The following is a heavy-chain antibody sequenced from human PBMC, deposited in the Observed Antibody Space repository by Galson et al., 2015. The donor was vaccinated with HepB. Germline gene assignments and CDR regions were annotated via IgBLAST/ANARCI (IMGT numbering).Heavy chain of an antibody. Sequence: SETLSLTCAVYGGSFSGYYWSWIRQPPGKGLEWIGEINHSGSTNYNPSLKSRVTISVDTSKNQFSLKLSSVTAADTSVYYCAITAPFWSGYFPWWGQGTLVTVSS. D-gene: IGHD3-3*01. V-gene: IGHV4-34*01. CDR3: AITAPFWSGYFPW. J-gene: IGHJ4*02. CDR2: INHSGST. CDR1: GGSFSGYY.